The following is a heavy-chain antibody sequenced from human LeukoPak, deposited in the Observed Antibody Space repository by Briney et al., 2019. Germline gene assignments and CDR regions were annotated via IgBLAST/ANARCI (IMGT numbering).Heavy chain of an antibody. J-gene: IGHJ4*02. D-gene: IGHD6-19*01. CDR2: IRYDGSNK. CDR3: VRGRLAVAGGLWSNSYYFDY. Sequence: GGSLRLSCAASGFTFSSYGMHWVRQAPGKGLEWVAFIRYDGSNKYYADPVKGRFTISRDNSKNTLYLQMNSLRAEDTAVYYCVRGRLAVAGGLWSNSYYFDYWGQGTLVTVSS. CDR1: GFTFSSYG. V-gene: IGHV3-30*02.